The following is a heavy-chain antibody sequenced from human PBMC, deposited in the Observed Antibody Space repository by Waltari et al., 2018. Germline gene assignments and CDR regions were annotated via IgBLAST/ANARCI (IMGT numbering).Heavy chain of an antibody. D-gene: IGHD3-22*01. V-gene: IGHV4-61*02. Sequence: QVQLQESGPGLVKPSQTLSLTCNVSGGSISSSSYYWSWIRQPAGKGLEWIGRTYTSGNINYNPSLKSRVTISADTSNNQLSLRLTSVTAADTAVYYCARVPMMAGYFDLWGRGTLVTVSS. J-gene: IGHJ2*01. CDR2: TYTSGNI. CDR3: ARVPMMAGYFDL. CDR1: GGSISSSSYY.